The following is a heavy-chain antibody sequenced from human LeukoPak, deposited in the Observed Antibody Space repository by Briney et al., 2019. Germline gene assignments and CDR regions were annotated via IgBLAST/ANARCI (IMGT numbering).Heavy chain of an antibody. Sequence: SVKVSCKASGGTFSSYAISWVRQAPGQGLEWMGGIIPIFGTANYAQKFQGRVTITADESTSTAYMELSSLRSEDTAVYYCARGRRFHSYSSSWYFQHWGQGTLVTVSS. CDR1: GGTFSSYA. J-gene: IGHJ1*01. CDR3: ARGRRFHSYSSSWYFQH. CDR2: IIPIFGTA. V-gene: IGHV1-69*13. D-gene: IGHD6-13*01.